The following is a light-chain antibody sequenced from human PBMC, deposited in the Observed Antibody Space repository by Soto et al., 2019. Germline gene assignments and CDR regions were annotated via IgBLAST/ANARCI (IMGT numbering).Light chain of an antibody. CDR3: QQYNDYSPVT. J-gene: IGKJ2*01. CDR2: DAS. CDR1: QTISSW. V-gene: IGKV1-5*01. Sequence: DIQLTQSPSTLSASVGDRVTITCRASQTISSWLAWYQQKPGKAPNLLIYDASILQSGVPSRFSGSGSGTEFTLTISSLQPDDFATYYCQQYNDYSPVTFGQGTKLEIK.